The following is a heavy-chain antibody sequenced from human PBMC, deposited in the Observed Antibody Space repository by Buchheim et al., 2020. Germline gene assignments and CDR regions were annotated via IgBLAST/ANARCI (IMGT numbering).Heavy chain of an antibody. CDR3: AKAARPYDSSGYRWFALEF. D-gene: IGHD3-22*01. CDR1: GFTFSSYG. Sequence: QVQLVESGGGVIQPGTSLRLSCAASGFTFSSYGMHWVRQAPGKGLEWVAVISYNDGNNKYYADYVKGRFTISRDNSMSTLYLEMNTLRAEDTAVYYCAKAARPYDSSGYRWFALEFWGQGTL. J-gene: IGHJ4*02. CDR2: ISYNDGNNK. V-gene: IGHV3-30*18.